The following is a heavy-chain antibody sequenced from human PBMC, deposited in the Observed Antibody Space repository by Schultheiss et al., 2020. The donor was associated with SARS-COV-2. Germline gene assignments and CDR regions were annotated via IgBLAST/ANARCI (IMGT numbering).Heavy chain of an antibody. CDR2: IIPIFGTA. CDR1: GDTFSGYY. V-gene: IGHV1-69*06. CDR3: ARDGDPAAD. J-gene: IGHJ4*02. Sequence: SVKVSCKASGDTFSGYYIHWVRQAPGQGLEWMGGIIPIFGTANYAQKFQGRVTITADKSTSTAYMELSSLRSEDTAVYYCARDGDPAADWGQGTLVTVSS.